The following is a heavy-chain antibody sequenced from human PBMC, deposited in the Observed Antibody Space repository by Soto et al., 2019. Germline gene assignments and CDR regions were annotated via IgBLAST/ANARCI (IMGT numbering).Heavy chain of an antibody. CDR3: ARARGSGSYSSMDV. D-gene: IGHD3-10*01. V-gene: IGHV3-7*01. J-gene: IGHJ6*03. Sequence: GGSLRLSCAASGFTFSSYWMSWVRQAPGKGLKWVANIKQDGSEKYYVDSVRGRFTISRDNAKNSLYLQMNSLRAEDTVVYYCARARGSGSYSSMDVWGKGTTVTVSS. CDR2: IKQDGSEK. CDR1: GFTFSSYW.